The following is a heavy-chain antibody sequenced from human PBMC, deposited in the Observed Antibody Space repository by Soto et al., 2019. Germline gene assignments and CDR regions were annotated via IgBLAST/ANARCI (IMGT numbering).Heavy chain of an antibody. V-gene: IGHV4-39*01. Sequence: SATRSLTCTVPGASISSSSYYWGWIREPPGKGLEWIGSIYYSGSTYYNPSLKSRVTISVDTSKNQFSLKLSSVTAADTAVYYCARRLYYDSSGFEGGGMDVWGQGTTVT. CDR3: ARRLYYDSSGFEGGGMDV. CDR2: IYYSGST. D-gene: IGHD3-22*01. CDR1: GASISSSSYY. J-gene: IGHJ6*02.